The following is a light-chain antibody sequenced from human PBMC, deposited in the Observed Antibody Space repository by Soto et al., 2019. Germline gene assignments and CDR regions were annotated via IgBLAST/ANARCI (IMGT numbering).Light chain of an antibody. CDR2: GAS. CDR3: QQYNNWPQS. V-gene: IGKV3-15*01. J-gene: IGKJ1*01. CDR1: QSVSSN. Sequence: EIVMTQSPATLSVSPGERATLSCRASQSVSSNLAWYQQKPGQAPRLLIYGASTRATGIPARFSGSGSGTELTPNILSLQSEDFAFYYCQQYNNWPQSFGKGTKVEIK.